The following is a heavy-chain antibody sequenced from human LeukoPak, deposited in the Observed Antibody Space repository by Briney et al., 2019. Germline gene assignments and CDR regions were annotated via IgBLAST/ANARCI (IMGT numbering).Heavy chain of an antibody. CDR2: IKQDGSEK. V-gene: IGHV3-7*01. D-gene: IGHD4-23*01. CDR3: AREVTPYY. J-gene: IGHJ4*02. CDR1: GFTFSDYY. Sequence: GSLRLSCVASGFTFSDYYMTWVRQPPGKGLEWVANIKQDGSEKYYVHSVKGRFTISRDNAKNSLFLQMNSLRAEDTAVYYCAREVTPYYWGQGTLVTVSS.